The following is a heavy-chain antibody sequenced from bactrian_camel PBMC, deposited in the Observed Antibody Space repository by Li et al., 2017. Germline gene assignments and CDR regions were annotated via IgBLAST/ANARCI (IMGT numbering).Heavy chain of an antibody. CDR3: SADKWGPTCFGLSSKY. Sequence: HVQLVESGGGSVQVGGSLTLSCVASGFSHSRYCMGWFRQVPGKAREGVARIDSSGHTWFADSVQGRFTISKDDATLALSLQMHSLKPEDTAMYYCSADKWGPTCFGLSSKYRGQGTQVTVSS. CDR1: GFSHSRYC. J-gene: IGHJ4*01. D-gene: IGHD1*01. CDR2: IDSSGHT. V-gene: IGHV3S9*01.